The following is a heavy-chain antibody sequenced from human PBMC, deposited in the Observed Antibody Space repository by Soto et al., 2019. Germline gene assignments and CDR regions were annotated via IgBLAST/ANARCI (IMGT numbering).Heavy chain of an antibody. J-gene: IGHJ5*02. CDR2: IRPISDTT. V-gene: IGHV1-69*01. CDR3: ARDPSTVNKLIGVWFDP. D-gene: IGHD4-4*01. CDR1: GDTFGRFN. Sequence: QIRLVQSGAEVGEPGSSVRVSCKASGDTFGRFNINWVRQAPGEGLEWMGGIRPISDTTNYAQKFQGRVTFTADASTDTVYTELSSLRSEDTAMYYCARDPSTVNKLIGVWFDPWGQGTLVTVSS.